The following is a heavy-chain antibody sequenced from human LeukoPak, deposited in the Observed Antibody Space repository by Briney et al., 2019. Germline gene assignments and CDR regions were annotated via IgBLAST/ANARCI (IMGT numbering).Heavy chain of an antibody. CDR1: GYTFTGHW. CDR2: SDPHSEWT. Sequence: ASVKVSCKASGYTFTGHWMHWVRQAAGHGVEWMGRSDPHSEWTIYAQNFQGRVTMTRDTSISTAYMELSRLRSDATAVYYCARSALNWDPPDYWGQGTLVTVSS. CDR3: ARSALNWDPPDY. V-gene: IGHV1-2*06. J-gene: IGHJ4*02. D-gene: IGHD7-27*01.